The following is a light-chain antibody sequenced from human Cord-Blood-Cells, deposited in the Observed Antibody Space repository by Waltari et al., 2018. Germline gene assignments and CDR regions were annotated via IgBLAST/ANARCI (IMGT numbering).Light chain of an antibody. Sequence: LTQPPSASGSPGQSVTISCTGTSSDVGGYNYVSWYQQHPGKAPKLMIYEVSKRPSGVPDRFSGSKSGNTASLTVSGLQAEDGADYYCSSYAGSNNLVFGGGTKLTVL. V-gene: IGLV2-8*01. CDR1: SSDVGGYNY. J-gene: IGLJ3*02. CDR3: SSYAGSNNLV. CDR2: EVS.